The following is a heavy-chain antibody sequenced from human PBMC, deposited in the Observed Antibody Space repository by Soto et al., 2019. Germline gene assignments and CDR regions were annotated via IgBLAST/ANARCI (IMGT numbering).Heavy chain of an antibody. D-gene: IGHD5-12*01. Sequence: ASVKVSCKASGYSFSRYGITWLRQSPGQGLDCMGWISVYNGNTYYAQKVQDRVTMTTDTSTTTDYMEVTSLRSDDTAVYYCATSYDSGFDPWGQGTLVTVSS. CDR2: ISVYNGNT. CDR1: GYSFSRYG. V-gene: IGHV1-18*01. CDR3: ATSYDSGFDP. J-gene: IGHJ5*02.